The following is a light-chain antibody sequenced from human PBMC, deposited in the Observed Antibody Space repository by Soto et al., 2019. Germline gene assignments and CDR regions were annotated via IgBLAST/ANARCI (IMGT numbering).Light chain of an antibody. J-gene: IGKJ5*01. V-gene: IGKV3-11*01. CDR1: QSVSSN. CDR3: QQRSDWAPIT. Sequence: EIVMTQSPATLSVSPGERATLSCRASQSVSSNLAWYQQKPGQAPRLLIYDVSNRATGIPGRFSGSGSGTDFTLTISSLEPEDFAIYYCQQRSDWAPITFGQGTRLEIK. CDR2: DVS.